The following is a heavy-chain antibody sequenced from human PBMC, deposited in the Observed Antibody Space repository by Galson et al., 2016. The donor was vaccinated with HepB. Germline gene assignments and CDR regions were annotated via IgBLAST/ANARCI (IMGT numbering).Heavy chain of an antibody. J-gene: IGHJ2*01. V-gene: IGHV4-39*01. CDR1: GDSVSSSNSY. CDR3: ARHPRVRTLRYFEL. CDR2: VYYLGST. Sequence: SETLSLTCTVSGDSVSSSNSYWAWIRQPPGKGLEWIGNVYYLGSTYYNPSLKSRVTVSMDTSKNQFSLKLTSVTAADTAVYHCARHPRVRTLRYFELWGRGTLVTVSS.